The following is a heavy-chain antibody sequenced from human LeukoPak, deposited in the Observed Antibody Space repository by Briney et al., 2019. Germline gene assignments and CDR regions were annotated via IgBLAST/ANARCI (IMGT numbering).Heavy chain of an antibody. CDR3: ARGYYYGSGSYSGWFDP. D-gene: IGHD3-10*01. J-gene: IGHJ5*02. CDR1: GFTVSSKY. V-gene: IGHV3-66*01. Sequence: GGSLRLSCAASGFTVSSKYMSWVRQAPGKGLEWVSVIYSGGSTYYADSVKGRFTISRDNSKNTLYLQMNSLGAEDTAVYYCARGYYYGSGSYSGWFDPWGQGTLVTVSS. CDR2: IYSGGST.